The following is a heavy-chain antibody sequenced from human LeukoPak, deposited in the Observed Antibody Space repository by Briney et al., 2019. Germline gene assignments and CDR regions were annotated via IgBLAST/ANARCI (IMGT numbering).Heavy chain of an antibody. CDR1: GGSISSYY. CDR3: ARADSSGWYFSGWFDP. CDR2: IYYSGST. V-gene: IGHV4-59*12. Sequence: SETLSLTCTVSGGSISSYYWSWIRQPPGKGLEWIGSIYYSGSTYYNPSLKSRVTISVDTPKNQFSLKLSSVTAADTAVYYCARADSSGWYFSGWFDPWGQGTLVTVSS. J-gene: IGHJ5*02. D-gene: IGHD6-19*01.